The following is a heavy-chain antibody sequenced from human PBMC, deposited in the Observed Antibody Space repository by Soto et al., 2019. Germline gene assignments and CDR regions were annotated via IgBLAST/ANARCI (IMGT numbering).Heavy chain of an antibody. V-gene: IGHV4-4*07. Sequence: QVQLQESGPGLGKPSETLSLTCTVSGASISGFYWSWIRKSAGKGLEWIGRIYATGTTDYNPSLESRVMMSVDTSKKQFFLKLRSVTAADTSVYYCVRDGTKTLRDWFDPWGQGLSVTVSS. CDR3: VRDGTKTLRDWFDP. J-gene: IGHJ5*02. D-gene: IGHD1-1*01. CDR2: IYATGTT. CDR1: GASISGFY.